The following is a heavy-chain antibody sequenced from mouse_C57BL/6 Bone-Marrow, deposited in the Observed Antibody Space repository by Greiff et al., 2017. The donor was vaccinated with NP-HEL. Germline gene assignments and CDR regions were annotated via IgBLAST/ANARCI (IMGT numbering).Heavy chain of an antibody. Sequence: EVKLMESGPVLVKPGASVKMSCKASGYTFTDYYMNWVKQSHGKSLEWIGVINPYNGGTSYNQKFKGKATLTVDKSSSTAYMELNSLTSEDSAVYYCARGVTTVVATRLYWYFDVWGTGTTVTVSS. D-gene: IGHD1-1*01. J-gene: IGHJ1*03. V-gene: IGHV1-19*01. CDR1: GYTFTDYY. CDR2: INPYNGGT. CDR3: ARGVTTVVATRLYWYFDV.